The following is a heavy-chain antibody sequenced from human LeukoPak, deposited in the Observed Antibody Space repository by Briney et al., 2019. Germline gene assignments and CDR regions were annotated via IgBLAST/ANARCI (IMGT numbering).Heavy chain of an antibody. CDR1: GLTVRSNY. CDR3: ARSGAH. J-gene: IGHJ4*02. CDR2: VYSGSCT. D-gene: IGHD2-15*01. V-gene: IGHV3-66*02. Sequence: PGGSLRLSCAACGLTVRSNYMSWVGKAPGRGRELVSVVYSGSCTYYAEAVNGLFTITRNNSKNTLYLQMNSLRAEDTAVYYCARSGAHWGQGTLVTVSS.